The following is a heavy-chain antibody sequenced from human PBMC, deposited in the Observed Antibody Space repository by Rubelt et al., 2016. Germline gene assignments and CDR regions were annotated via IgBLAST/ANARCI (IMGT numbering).Heavy chain of an antibody. CDR2: INHTGST. V-gene: IGHV4-34*01. CDR3: ARHGLWSGNAIGY. CDR1: GGSFSAYY. D-gene: IGHD5-18*01. J-gene: IGHJ4*02. Sequence: QVQLQQWGAGLLKPSETLSLTCAVSGGSFSAYYWSWIRQPPRKGLEWIGEINHTGSTNYNPSLRGRVTISVDTSKNQSSLKLNAVTAAETAVYYCARHGLWSGNAIGYWGQGTLVTVSS.